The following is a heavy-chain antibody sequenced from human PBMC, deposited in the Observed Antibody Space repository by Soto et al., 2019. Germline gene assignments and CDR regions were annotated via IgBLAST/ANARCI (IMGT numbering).Heavy chain of an antibody. Sequence: ASVKVSCKASGYTFTSYAMHWVRQAPGQRLEWMGWINAGNGNTKYSQKFQGRVTITRDTSASTAYMELSSLRSEDTAVYYCARVLPVGSPFDPWGQGTLVTVSS. D-gene: IGHD2-15*01. CDR2: INAGNGNT. CDR1: GYTFTSYA. V-gene: IGHV1-3*01. J-gene: IGHJ5*02. CDR3: ARVLPVGSPFDP.